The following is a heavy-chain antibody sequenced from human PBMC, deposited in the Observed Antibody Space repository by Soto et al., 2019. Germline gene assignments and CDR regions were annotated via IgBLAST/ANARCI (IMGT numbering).Heavy chain of an antibody. J-gene: IGHJ6*03. CDR2: ISWNSGSI. V-gene: IGHV3-9*01. CDR1: GFTFDDYA. CDR3: AKGGVARYYYYYYMDV. D-gene: IGHD5-12*01. Sequence: EVQLVESGGGLVQPGRSLRLSCAASGFTFDDYAMHWVRQAPGKGLEWVSGISWNSGSIGYADSVKGRFTISRDNAKNSLYLQMNSLRAEDTALYYCAKGGVARYYYYYYMDVWGKGTTVTVSS.